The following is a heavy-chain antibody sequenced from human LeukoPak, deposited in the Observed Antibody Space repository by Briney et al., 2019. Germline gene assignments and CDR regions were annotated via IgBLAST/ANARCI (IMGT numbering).Heavy chain of an antibody. J-gene: IGHJ4*02. CDR3: AREGNYYYDSSGYYD. Sequence: GGSLRLSCAASGFTVSSNYMSWVRQAPGKGLEWVSVIYSGGSTYYADSVKGRFTISRDNSKNTLYLQMNSLRAEDTAVYCCAREGNYYYDSSGYYDWGQGTLVTVSS. V-gene: IGHV3-53*01. D-gene: IGHD3-22*01. CDR1: GFTVSSNY. CDR2: IYSGGST.